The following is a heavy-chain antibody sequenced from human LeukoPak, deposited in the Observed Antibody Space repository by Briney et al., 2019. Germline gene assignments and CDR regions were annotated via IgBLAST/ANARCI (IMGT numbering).Heavy chain of an antibody. CDR3: ARADEVAAATIGPAGY. V-gene: IGHV3-23*01. CDR1: GFTFSNYA. Sequence: GGSLRLSCAASGFTFSNYAMGWVRQAPGKGLEWFSAISGSGGSTYYADSVKGRFTISRDNSKNTLYLQMNSLRAEDTAVYYCARADEVAAATIGPAGYWGQGTLVTVSS. CDR2: ISGSGGST. D-gene: IGHD2-2*01. J-gene: IGHJ4*02.